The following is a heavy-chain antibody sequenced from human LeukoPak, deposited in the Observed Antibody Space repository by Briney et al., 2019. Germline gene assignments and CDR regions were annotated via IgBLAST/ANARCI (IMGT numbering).Heavy chain of an antibody. D-gene: IGHD5-24*01. Sequence: ASVKVSCKASAYTFTSYDINWVRQATGQGLEWMGWMNPNSGNTGYAQKFQGRVTMTRNTSISTAYMELSSLRSEDTAVYYCARGSFMGWLQLYQKGFDYWGQGTLVTVSS. J-gene: IGHJ4*02. V-gene: IGHV1-8*01. CDR3: ARGSFMGWLQLYQKGFDY. CDR1: AYTFTSYD. CDR2: MNPNSGNT.